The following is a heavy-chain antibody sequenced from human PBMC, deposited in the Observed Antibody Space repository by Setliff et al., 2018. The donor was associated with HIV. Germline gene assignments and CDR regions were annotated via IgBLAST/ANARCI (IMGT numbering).Heavy chain of an antibody. J-gene: IGHJ4*02. CDR3: ARDPSSWFYFDY. Sequence: ASVKVSCKTSGYTFTGYYVHWVRQAPGQGLEWMGWINPNNGDTNYAQKFQGRVTMTRDTSISTAYMELSSLKSDDTAVYYCARDPSSWFYFDYWGQGTLVTVSS. CDR2: INPNNGDT. V-gene: IGHV1-2*02. CDR1: GYTFTGYY. D-gene: IGHD6-13*01.